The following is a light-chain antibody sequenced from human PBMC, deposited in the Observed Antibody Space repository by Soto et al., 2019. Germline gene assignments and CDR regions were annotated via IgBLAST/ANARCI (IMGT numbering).Light chain of an antibody. J-gene: IGKJ5*01. V-gene: IGKV3-15*01. CDR1: QSVSSN. CDR3: QQSFSTIT. CDR2: GAS. Sequence: EIVMTQSPATLSVSPGERATLSCRASQSVSSNLAWYQQKPGQAPRLLIYGASTRATGIPARFSGSGSGTDFTLTISSLQPEDFATYFCQQSFSTITFAQGTRLEIK.